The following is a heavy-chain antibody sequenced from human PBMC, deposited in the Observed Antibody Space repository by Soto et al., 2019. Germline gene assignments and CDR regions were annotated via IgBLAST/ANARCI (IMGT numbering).Heavy chain of an antibody. V-gene: IGHV3-23*01. CDR2: ISGSGGST. CDR1: GFTFSSYA. D-gene: IGHD2-15*01. Sequence: GSLRLSCAASGFTFSSYAMSWVRQAPGKGLEWVSAISGSGGSTYYADSVKGRFTISRDNSKNTLYLQMNSLRAEDTAVYYCAKKGGGMVVAAVNYWGQGTLLTVSS. J-gene: IGHJ4*02. CDR3: AKKGGGMVVAAVNY.